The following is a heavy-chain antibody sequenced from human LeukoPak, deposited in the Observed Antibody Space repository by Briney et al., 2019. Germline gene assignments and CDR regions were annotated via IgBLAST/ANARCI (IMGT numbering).Heavy chain of an antibody. V-gene: IGHV3-7*03. J-gene: IGHJ6*04. Sequence: PGGSLRLSCAASGFTFSDYWMYWVRQAPGKGLEGVANIRGDGSGISYVDSVKGRFTISRDNSRNSLYLQMNSLRAEDTAVYFCAGGNSMDVWGKGTAVTVSS. D-gene: IGHD1/OR15-1a*01. CDR1: GFTFSDYW. CDR2: IRGDGSGI. CDR3: AGGNSMDV.